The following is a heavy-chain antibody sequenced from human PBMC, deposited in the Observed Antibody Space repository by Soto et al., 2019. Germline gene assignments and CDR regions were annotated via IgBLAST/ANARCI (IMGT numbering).Heavy chain of an antibody. D-gene: IGHD6-19*01. V-gene: IGHV1-18*01. CDR3: ARGHDSSGWYVFDY. Sequence: GASVKVSCKASGYTFTTYGISWVRQAPGQGLEWMGWISAYNGNTNYAQKLQGRVTMTTDTSTSTAYMELRSPRSDDTAVYYCARGHDSSGWYVFDYWGQGTLVTVSS. CDR1: GYTFTTYG. J-gene: IGHJ4*02. CDR2: ISAYNGNT.